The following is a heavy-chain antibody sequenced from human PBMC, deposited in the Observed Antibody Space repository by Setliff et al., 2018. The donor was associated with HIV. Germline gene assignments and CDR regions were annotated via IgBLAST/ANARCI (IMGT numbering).Heavy chain of an antibody. J-gene: IGHJ4*01. CDR2: ISGSGGST. Sequence: PGGSLRLSCAASGFTFNTYAMSWVRQAPGKGLERVSVISGSGGSTFYADSVKGRFTISRDNSKNTLYLQMNRLRVEDTAVYYCAKDGISGGAYPPYYFDYWGHGTLVTVS. CDR1: GFTFNTYA. D-gene: IGHD2-15*01. V-gene: IGHV3-23*01. CDR3: AKDGISGGAYPPYYFDY.